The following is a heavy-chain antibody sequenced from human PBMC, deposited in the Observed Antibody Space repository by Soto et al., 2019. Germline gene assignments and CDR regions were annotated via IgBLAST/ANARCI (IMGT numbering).Heavy chain of an antibody. V-gene: IGHV4-4*07. D-gene: IGHD1-1*01. Sequence: QVQLQESGPGLVKPSETLSLTCSVSGGSIDSYFWSWIRQPAGKGLEWLGRIYSSGGANYNVSLESRVTMSVDPSKSQFSLELRSVTAADTAVDYCARWATGASAHGMDVWGPGTTVTVSS. J-gene: IGHJ6*02. CDR2: IYSSGGA. CDR3: ARWATGASAHGMDV. CDR1: GGSIDSYF.